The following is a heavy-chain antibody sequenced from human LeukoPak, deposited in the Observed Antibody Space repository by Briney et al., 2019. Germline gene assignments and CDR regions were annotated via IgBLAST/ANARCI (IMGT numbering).Heavy chain of an antibody. D-gene: IGHD5-12*01. J-gene: IGHJ6*02. V-gene: IGHV4-31*03. CDR1: GGSISSGGYY. CDR3: ARVGVMATVNGYRYHSLDV. Sequence: SETLSLTCTVSGGSISSGGYYWSWIRQHPGKGLEWIGYIYYSGSTYYNPSLKSRVTISVDTSKNQFSLKLNSVTAADTAVYYCARVGVMATVNGYRYHSLDVWGQGTTVTVSS. CDR2: IYYSGST.